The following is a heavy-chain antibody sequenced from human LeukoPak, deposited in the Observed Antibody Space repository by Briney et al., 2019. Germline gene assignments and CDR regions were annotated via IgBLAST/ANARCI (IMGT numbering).Heavy chain of an antibody. CDR1: GYSISSGYY. V-gene: IGHV4-38-2*01. D-gene: IGHD3-3*01. Sequence: SETLSLTCAVPGYSISSGYYWGWIRQPPGKGLEWIGSIYRSGSTYYNPSLKSRVTISVDTSKNQFSLKLSSVTAADTAVYYCARVPINYDFWSGFENWFDPWGQGTLVTVSS. J-gene: IGHJ5*02. CDR2: IYRSGST. CDR3: ARVPINYDFWSGFENWFDP.